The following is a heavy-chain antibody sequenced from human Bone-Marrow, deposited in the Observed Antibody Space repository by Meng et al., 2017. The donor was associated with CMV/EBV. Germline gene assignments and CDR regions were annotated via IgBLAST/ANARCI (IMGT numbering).Heavy chain of an antibody. CDR2: IIPILGIA. CDR3: ARIDSSLEHCY. Sequence: SVKVSCKASGGTFSSYTISWVRQAPGQGLEWMGRIIPILGIANYAQKFQGRVTITTDESTSTAYMELSSLRSEDTAVYYCARIDSSLEHCYWGQGTLVTVSS. J-gene: IGHJ4*02. CDR1: GGTFSSYT. V-gene: IGHV1-69*02. D-gene: IGHD6-13*01.